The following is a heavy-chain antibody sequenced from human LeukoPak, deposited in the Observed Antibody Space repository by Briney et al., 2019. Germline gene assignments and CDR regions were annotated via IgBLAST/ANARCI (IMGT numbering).Heavy chain of an antibody. V-gene: IGHV1-3*01. CDR1: GYTFTSYA. J-gene: IGHJ6*02. CDR3: ARGPGYCSGGSCYALFYYYGMDV. Sequence: ASVTVSCKASGYTFTSYAMHWVRQAPGQRLEWMGWINAGNGNTKYSQKFQGRVTISRDTSASTAYMELSSLRSEDTAVYYCARGPGYCSGGSCYALFYYYGMDVWGQGTTVTVSS. D-gene: IGHD2-15*01. CDR2: INAGNGNT.